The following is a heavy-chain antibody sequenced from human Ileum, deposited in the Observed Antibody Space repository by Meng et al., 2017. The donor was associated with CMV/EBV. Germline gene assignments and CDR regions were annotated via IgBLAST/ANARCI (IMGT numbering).Heavy chain of an antibody. CDR1: GGSIRNYY. D-gene: IGHD3-22*01. J-gene: IGHJ4*02. CDR3: ARLNYYDSREFDY. CDR2: IYTGGSP. Sequence: QWQLQGAGPGLVKPSETLSLTCTVSGGSIRNYYWSWIRQPAGKGLEWIGRIYTGGSPNYNPSLYSRVTMSLDTSKNQFSLKLNSVTAADTAVYYCARLNYYDSREFDYWGQGTLVTASS. V-gene: IGHV4-4*07.